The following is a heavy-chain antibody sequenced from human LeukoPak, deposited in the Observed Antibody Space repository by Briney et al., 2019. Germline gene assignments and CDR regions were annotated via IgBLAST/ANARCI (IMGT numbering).Heavy chain of an antibody. Sequence: SETLSLTCTVSGGSITGYYWTWIRQPPGKGLEWIGYNYYSGSSNYNPSLKSRVTISIHTSKNQFSLNLSSVTAADTAVYYCARVAYCGGDCSRYFDYWGQGTLVTVSS. CDR3: ARVAYCGGDCSRYFDY. CDR1: GGSITGYY. D-gene: IGHD2-21*02. CDR2: NYYSGSS. V-gene: IGHV4-59*12. J-gene: IGHJ4*02.